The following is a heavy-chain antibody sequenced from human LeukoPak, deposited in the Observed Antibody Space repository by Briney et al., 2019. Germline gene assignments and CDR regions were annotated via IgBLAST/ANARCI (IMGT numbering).Heavy chain of an antibody. CDR2: INGGNGNT. D-gene: IGHD6-25*01. CDR1: GYTFSSYA. J-gene: IGHJ5*02. Sequence: EASVKVSCKASGYTFSSYAMHWVRQAPGQRLEWMGWINGGNGNTKYSQKLQGRVTITRDTSASTAYMELRSLRSEDTAVFYCARGSPRLNWFDPWGQGTLVTVSS. V-gene: IGHV1-3*01. CDR3: ARGSPRLNWFDP.